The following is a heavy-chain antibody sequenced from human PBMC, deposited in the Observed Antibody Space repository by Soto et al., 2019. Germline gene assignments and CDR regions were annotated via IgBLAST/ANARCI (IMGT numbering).Heavy chain of an antibody. CDR2: ITGSGSTT. D-gene: IGHD3-10*01. Sequence: EVQLLESGGGLVQPGGSLRLSCVASGYSFNTYAMSWVRQAPGKGLEWVSGITGSGSTTYYADSVKGRFTISRDNSRSTIYLQMNSLRCEDTATYKCARRGIPSRYYYDIDVWGQGTPVTVSS. CDR1: GYSFNTYA. V-gene: IGHV3-23*01. J-gene: IGHJ6*02. CDR3: ARRGIPSRYYYDIDV.